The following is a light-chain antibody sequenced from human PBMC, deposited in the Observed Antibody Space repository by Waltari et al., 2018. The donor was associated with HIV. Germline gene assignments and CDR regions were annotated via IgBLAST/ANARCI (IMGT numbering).Light chain of an antibody. CDR3: TSYTTRSTVI. CDR1: SIDIGIYNY. CDR2: EVN. Sequence: QSALTQPASVSGSPVQSITISCTGTSIDIGIYNYVSWYQQHPGKAPKLLIYEVNNRPSWVSDRFSGSKSGNTASLSISGLQAEDEADYYCTSYTTRSTVIFGGGTSVTVL. J-gene: IGLJ2*01. V-gene: IGLV2-14*01.